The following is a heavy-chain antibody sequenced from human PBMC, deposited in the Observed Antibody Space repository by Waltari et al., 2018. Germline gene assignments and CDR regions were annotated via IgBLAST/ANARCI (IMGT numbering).Heavy chain of an antibody. D-gene: IGHD6-13*01. V-gene: IGHV1-18*01. CDR1: GYTFSNYG. Sequence: QVQLVQSGVEVKKPGASVKVSCKASGYTFSNYGISWVRQAPGQGPEWMGWISAYNGNPNYAQKLQVRITMPTDTSTSTAYMELQSLRSDDTAVYYCARSDSSSWYHLNFDYWGQGTLVTISS. CDR2: ISAYNGNP. CDR3: ARSDSSSWYHLNFDY. J-gene: IGHJ4*02.